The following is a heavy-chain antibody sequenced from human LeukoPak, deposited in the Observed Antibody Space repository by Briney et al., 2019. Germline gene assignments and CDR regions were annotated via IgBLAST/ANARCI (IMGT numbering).Heavy chain of an antibody. V-gene: IGHV3-23*01. CDR1: GFTFSSYS. Sequence: GGSLRLSCAASGFTFSSYSMSWVRQAPGKGLEWVSGISGSGGSTDYADSVKGRFTISRDNAKNSLYLQMNSLRAEDTALYYCARDGVSSGVTPAFDIWGQGTMVTVSS. J-gene: IGHJ3*02. CDR3: ARDGVSSGVTPAFDI. D-gene: IGHD3-22*01. CDR2: ISGSGGST.